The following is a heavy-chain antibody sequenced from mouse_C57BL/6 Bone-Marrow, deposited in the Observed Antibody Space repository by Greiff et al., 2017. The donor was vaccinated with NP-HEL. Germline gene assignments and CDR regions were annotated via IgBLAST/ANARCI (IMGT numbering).Heavy chain of an antibody. CDR1: GYTFTDYN. D-gene: IGHD6-2*01. Sequence: VQLKQSGPELVKPGASVKMSCKASGYTFTDYNMHWVKQSHGKSLEWIGYINPNNGGTSYNQKFKGKATLTVNKSSSTAYMELRSLTSEDSAVYYCARWGRSLFDYWGQGTTLTVSS. CDR3: ARWGRSLFDY. CDR2: INPNNGGT. V-gene: IGHV1-22*01. J-gene: IGHJ2*01.